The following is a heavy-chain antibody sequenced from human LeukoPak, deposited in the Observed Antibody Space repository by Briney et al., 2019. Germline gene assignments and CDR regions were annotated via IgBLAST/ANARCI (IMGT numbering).Heavy chain of an antibody. V-gene: IGHV3-23*01. CDR1: GFTFSSYA. D-gene: IGHD6-19*01. CDR3: AKDQAVAGHPLDY. J-gene: IGHJ4*02. Sequence: GGSLRLSCAASGFTFSSYAMSWVRQAPGKGLEWVSAISGSGGSTYYADSVKGRFTISRDNSRNTLYLQMNSLRAEDTAVYYCAKDQAVAGHPLDYWGQGTLVTVSS. CDR2: ISGSGGST.